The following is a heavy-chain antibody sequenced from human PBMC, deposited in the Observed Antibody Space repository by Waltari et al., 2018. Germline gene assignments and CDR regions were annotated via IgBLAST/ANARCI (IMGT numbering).Heavy chain of an antibody. J-gene: IGHJ4*02. CDR2: IYTSGST. V-gene: IGHV4-61*09. CDR3: ARGLPSLKVLLWFR. Sequence: QVQLQESGPGLVKPSQTLSLTCTVSGGSISSGSYYWSWIRQPAGKGLEWIGYIYTSGSTNYNPSLKSRVTISVDTSKNQFSLKRSSVTAADTAVYYCARGLPSLKVLLWFRWGQGTLVTVSS. D-gene: IGHD3-10*01. CDR1: GGSISSGSYY.